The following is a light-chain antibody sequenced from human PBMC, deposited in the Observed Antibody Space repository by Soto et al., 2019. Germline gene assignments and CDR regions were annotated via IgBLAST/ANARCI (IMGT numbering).Light chain of an antibody. J-gene: IGKJ3*01. CDR3: QQANSLPL. CDR1: QGISTW. Sequence: DIQMTQSPSSVSASVGDRVIMTCRASQGISTWLACYQQNPGKAPKLLIYPASRLQSGVPARFSGSGSGTEFTLTITRLQPEDSATYYCQQANSLPLFGPGTKVEI. CDR2: PAS. V-gene: IGKV1-12*01.